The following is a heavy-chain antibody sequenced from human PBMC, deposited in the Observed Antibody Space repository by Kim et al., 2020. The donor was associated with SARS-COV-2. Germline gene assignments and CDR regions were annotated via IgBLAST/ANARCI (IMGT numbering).Heavy chain of an antibody. CDR1: GFTFSSYG. CDR2: IWYDGSNK. CDR3: ARNHYNRPIVATIHPFDYYYGMDV. Sequence: GGSLRLSCAASGFTFSSYGMHWVRQAPGKGLEWVAVIWYDGSNKYYADSVKGRFTISRDNSKNTLYLQMNSLRAEDTAVYYCARNHYNRPIVATIHPFDYYYGMDVWGQGTTVTVSS. D-gene: IGHD5-12*01. J-gene: IGHJ6*02. V-gene: IGHV3-33*01.